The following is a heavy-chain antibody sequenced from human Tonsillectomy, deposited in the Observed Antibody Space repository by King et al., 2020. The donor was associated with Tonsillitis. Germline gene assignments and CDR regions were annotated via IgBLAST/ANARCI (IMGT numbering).Heavy chain of an antibody. Sequence: QLQESGPGVVKPSETLSLTCTVSGGSISSSYHYWAWIRQPPGKGLEWMGYMYSSGTNFNNPSLKSRINISSGTSENRFSLKLSSVTAADTAVYFCARYVSGRFDYWGQGALVTVSS. D-gene: IGHD1-26*01. J-gene: IGHJ4*02. V-gene: IGHV4-39*01. CDR2: MYSSGTN. CDR1: GGSISSSYHY. CDR3: ARYVSGRFDY.